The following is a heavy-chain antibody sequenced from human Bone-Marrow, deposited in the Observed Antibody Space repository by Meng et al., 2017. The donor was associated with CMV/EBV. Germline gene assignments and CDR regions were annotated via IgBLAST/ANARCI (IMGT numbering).Heavy chain of an antibody. V-gene: IGHV4-39*07. CDR3: ARRGILGYSSSSGRNYGMDV. J-gene: IGHJ6*02. Sequence: SASLSLPCIVSGVSISSSSYYWGWNRQPPGKGLEWIASIYYSRITYYTPSLKSRVTISVDTSKNQFSLNLSSVTAADTAVYYCARRGILGYSSSSGRNYGMDVWGQGTTVTVSS. CDR1: GVSISSSSYY. CDR2: IYYSRIT. D-gene: IGHD6-6*01.